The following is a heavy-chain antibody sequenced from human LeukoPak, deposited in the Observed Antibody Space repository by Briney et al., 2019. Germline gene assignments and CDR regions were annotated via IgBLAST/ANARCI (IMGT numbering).Heavy chain of an antibody. D-gene: IGHD2-2*01. V-gene: IGHV3-33*01. J-gene: IGHJ6*02. CDR1: GFTFSAYG. CDR3: ARDTRGMDV. Sequence: PGRSLRLSCAASGFTFSAYGIHWVRQAPGKGLEWVAIIWYDGSNKYYADSVRGRFTISRDNSKNTLFLEMNSLRAEDSAVYYCARDTRGMDVWGQGTTVTVSS. CDR2: IWYDGSNK.